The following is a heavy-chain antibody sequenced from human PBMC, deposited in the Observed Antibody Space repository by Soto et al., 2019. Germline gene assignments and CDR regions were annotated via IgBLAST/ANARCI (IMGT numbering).Heavy chain of an antibody. V-gene: IGHV4-31*03. J-gene: IGHJ6*02. CDR1: GGPISSGGYY. CDR2: IYYSGST. D-gene: IGHD2-2*02. Sequence: SETLSLTCTFSGGPISSGGYYLSWIRQHPGKGLEWIGYIYYSGSTYYNPSLKSRVTISVDTSKNQFSLKLSSVTAADTAVYYCARCGDVEGYNYYYYGMDVWGQGTKVTVSS. CDR3: ARCGDVEGYNYYYYGMDV.